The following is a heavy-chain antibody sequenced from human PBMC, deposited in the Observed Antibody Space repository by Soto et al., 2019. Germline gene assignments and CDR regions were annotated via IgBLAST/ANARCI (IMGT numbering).Heavy chain of an antibody. CDR3: ARDRGYNWNYGWFDP. D-gene: IGHD1-7*01. Sequence: QVQLVQSGAEVKKPGASVKVSCKASGYTFTSYGISWVRQAPGQGLEWMGRISGYNGNTNYAQKLQGRVNMTTDTSTSTAYMELRSLRSDDTAVYYCARDRGYNWNYGWFDPWGQGTLVTVSS. CDR1: GYTFTSYG. J-gene: IGHJ5*02. CDR2: ISGYNGNT. V-gene: IGHV1-18*01.